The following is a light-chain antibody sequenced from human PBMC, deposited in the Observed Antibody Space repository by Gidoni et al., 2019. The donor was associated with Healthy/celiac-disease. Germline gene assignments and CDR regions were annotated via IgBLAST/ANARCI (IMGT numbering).Light chain of an antibody. CDR2: KAS. J-gene: IGKJ1*01. Sequence: DIQMTQSPSTLSAFVGDRVTITCRASQSISSWLAWYKQKPGKAPKLLIYKASSLESGVPSRFSGSGSGTEVTLTISSLQPDDFATYYGQQYNGYSLWTFGQGTKVEIK. CDR3: QQYNGYSLWT. V-gene: IGKV1-5*03. CDR1: QSISSW.